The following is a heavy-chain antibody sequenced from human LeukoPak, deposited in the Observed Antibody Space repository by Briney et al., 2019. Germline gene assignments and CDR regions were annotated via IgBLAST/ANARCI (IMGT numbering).Heavy chain of an antibody. J-gene: IGHJ4*02. CDR1: GFTFSYYG. D-gene: IGHD5-12*01. V-gene: IGHV3-23*01. CDR2: ISGNGGST. Sequence: GGSLRLSCATSGFTFSYYGMSWVRQAPGKGLEWVSAISGNGGSTSYADSVKGRFTISRDNSKNTLYLQMNSLRAEDTAVYYRAKTSGYDSGFIDYWGQGTLVTVSS. CDR3: AKTSGYDSGFIDY.